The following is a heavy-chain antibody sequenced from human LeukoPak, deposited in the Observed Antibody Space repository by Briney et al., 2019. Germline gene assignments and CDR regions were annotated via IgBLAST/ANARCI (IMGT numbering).Heavy chain of an antibody. Sequence: GGSLRLSCAASGFTFSSYAMSWIRQAPGKGLEWVSAISGSGGSTYYADSVKGRFTISRDNSKNTLYLQMNSLRAEDTAVYYCAKAGRYCSSTSCYTFDYWGQGTLVTVSS. J-gene: IGHJ4*02. D-gene: IGHD2-2*02. CDR1: GFTFSSYA. CDR3: AKAGRYCSSTSCYTFDY. CDR2: ISGSGGST. V-gene: IGHV3-23*01.